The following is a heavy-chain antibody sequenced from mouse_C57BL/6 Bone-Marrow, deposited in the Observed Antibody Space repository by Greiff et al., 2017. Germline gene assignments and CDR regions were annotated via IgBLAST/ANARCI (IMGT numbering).Heavy chain of an antibody. J-gene: IGHJ1*03. CDR1: GFNIKDDY. Sequence: VQLKESGAELVRPGASVKLSCTASGFNIKDDYMHWVKQRPEQGLEWIGWIDPENGDTEYASKFQGKATITADTSSNTAYLQLSSLTSEDTAVYYCTTEGWYFDVWGTGTTVTVSS. CDR2: IDPENGDT. V-gene: IGHV14-4*01. CDR3: TTEGWYFDV.